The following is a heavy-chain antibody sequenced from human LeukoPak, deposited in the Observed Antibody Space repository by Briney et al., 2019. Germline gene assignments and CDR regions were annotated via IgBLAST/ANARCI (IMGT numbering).Heavy chain of an antibody. CDR3: ARPRPGYYFDY. J-gene: IGHJ4*02. Sequence: GGSLRLSCAASGFTLSSYSVSWVRQAPGKGLEWISYISTGGTTIYYADSVRGRFTISRDSAKNSLFLQMNSLRAEDTALYYCARPRPGYYFDYWGQGTLATVSS. D-gene: IGHD6-6*01. V-gene: IGHV3-48*01. CDR2: ISTGGTTI. CDR1: GFTLSSYS.